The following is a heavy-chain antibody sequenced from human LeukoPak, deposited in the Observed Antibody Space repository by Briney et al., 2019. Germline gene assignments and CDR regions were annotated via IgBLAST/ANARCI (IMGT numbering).Heavy chain of an antibody. D-gene: IGHD3-22*01. Sequence: SVKVSCKASGGTFSSYAVSWVRQAPGQGLEWMGGIIPIFGTANYAQKFQGRVTITADESTSTAYMELSSLRSEDTAVYYCAATYYYDSSGYYGRSTLDYWGQGTLVTVSS. CDR3: AATYYYDSSGYYGRSTLDY. V-gene: IGHV1-69*13. CDR2: IIPIFGTA. J-gene: IGHJ4*02. CDR1: GGTFSSYA.